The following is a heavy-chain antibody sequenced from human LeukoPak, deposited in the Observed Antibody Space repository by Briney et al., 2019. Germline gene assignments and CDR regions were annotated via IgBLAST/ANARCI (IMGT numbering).Heavy chain of an antibody. CDR2: IYYSGST. V-gene: IGHV4-59*08. CDR3: ARPVERYCSSTSCYAQDY. Sequence: PSETLSLTCTVSGGSISSYYWSWIRQPPGKGLEWIGYIYYSGSTNYNPSLKSRVTISVDTSKNQFSLKLSSVTAADTAVYYCARPVERYCSSTSCYAQDYWGQGTLVTVSS. D-gene: IGHD2-2*01. J-gene: IGHJ4*02. CDR1: GGSISSYY.